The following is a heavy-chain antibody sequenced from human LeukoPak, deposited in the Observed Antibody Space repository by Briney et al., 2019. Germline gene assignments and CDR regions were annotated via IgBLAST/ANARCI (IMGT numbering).Heavy chain of an antibody. CDR1: GGSISSGGYY. V-gene: IGHV4-30-2*01. D-gene: IGHD3-3*01. CDR3: ARGYTISGALEYMDV. Sequence: TLSINCTVSGGSISSGGYYWSWIRQPPGKGLEWIGYIYHSGSTYYNPSLKSRVTISVDRSKNQFSLKLSSVTAADTAVYYCARGYTISGALEYMDVWGKGTTVTVSS. CDR2: IYHSGST. J-gene: IGHJ6*03.